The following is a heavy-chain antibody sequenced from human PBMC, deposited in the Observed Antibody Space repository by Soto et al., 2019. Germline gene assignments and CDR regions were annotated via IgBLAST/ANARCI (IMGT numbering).Heavy chain of an antibody. Sequence: SETQYLTSTVAGGSISSYYWSWIRQPPGKGLESIGYIYYSGSTNYNPSLKSRVTISVDTSKNQFSLKLSSVTAADTAVYYCARDNIVVPSDGTMDVWGQGTTVTVSS. CDR3: ARDNIVVPSDGTMDV. D-gene: IGHD2-21*01. V-gene: IGHV4-59*01. CDR2: IYYSGST. CDR1: GGSISSYY. J-gene: IGHJ6*02.